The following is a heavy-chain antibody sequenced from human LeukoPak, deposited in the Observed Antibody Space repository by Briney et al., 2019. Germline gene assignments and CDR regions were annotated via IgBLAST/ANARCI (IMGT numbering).Heavy chain of an antibody. CDR1: GFTFSNYD. J-gene: IGHJ5*02. D-gene: IGHD1-26*01. CDR2: IRPSGDNT. Sequence: GGSLRLSCAVSGFTFSNYDMTWVRLAPGRGLEWVSSIRPSGDNTYYGGSVKGRFTTSRDNSENTVYLQMNNMRVDDTAVYYCARVGGWHWFDPWGQGTLVTVSS. CDR3: ARVGGWHWFDP. V-gene: IGHV3-23*01.